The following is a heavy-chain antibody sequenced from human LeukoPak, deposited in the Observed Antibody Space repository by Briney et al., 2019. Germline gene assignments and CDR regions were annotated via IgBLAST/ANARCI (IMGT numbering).Heavy chain of an antibody. V-gene: IGHV3-48*03. D-gene: IGHD2-2*01. J-gene: IGHJ5*02. CDR3: ARELGYCSSTSCPNWFDP. CDR1: GSTFSSYE. CDR2: ISSSGSTI. Sequence: GGSLRLSCAASGSTFSSYEMNWVRQAPGKGLEWVSYISSSGSTIYYADSVKGRFTISRDNAKNSLYLQMNSLRAEDTAVYYCARELGYCSSTSCPNWFDPWAQGTLVTVSS.